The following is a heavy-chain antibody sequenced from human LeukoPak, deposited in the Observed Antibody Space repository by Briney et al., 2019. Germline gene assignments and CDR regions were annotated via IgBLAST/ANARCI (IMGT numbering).Heavy chain of an antibody. CDR1: GFIFSSYA. Sequence: PGGSLRLSCATSGFIFSSYAMTWVRQAPGRGLEWVSSISGSGGSIYYADSVKGRFTISRDNSKNTLYLQMNSLRAEDTAVYYCARASGYSSGWPYDYWGQGTLVTVSS. V-gene: IGHV3-23*01. CDR3: ARASGYSSGWPYDY. J-gene: IGHJ4*02. D-gene: IGHD6-19*01. CDR2: ISGSGGSI.